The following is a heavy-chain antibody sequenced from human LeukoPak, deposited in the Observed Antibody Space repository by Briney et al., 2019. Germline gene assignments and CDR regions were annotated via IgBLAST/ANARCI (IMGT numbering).Heavy chain of an antibody. D-gene: IGHD3-3*01. V-gene: IGHV3-20*04. Sequence: GGSLRLSCAASAFTFDDYGMSWVRQAPGKGLEWVSGINWNGGSTGYADSVKGRFTISRDNAKNSLYLQMNSLRAEDTALYYCARGAGSGYYTNFDYWGQGTLVTVSS. CDR1: AFTFDDYG. J-gene: IGHJ4*02. CDR3: ARGAGSGYYTNFDY. CDR2: INWNGGST.